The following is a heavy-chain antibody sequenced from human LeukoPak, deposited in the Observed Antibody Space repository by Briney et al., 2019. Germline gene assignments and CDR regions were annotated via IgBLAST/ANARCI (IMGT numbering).Heavy chain of an antibody. CDR2: IYYSGGT. CDR1: GGSVSSGSYY. J-gene: IGHJ3*02. D-gene: IGHD5-18*01. V-gene: IGHV4-61*01. CDR3: ARGGGYSYGYAFDI. Sequence: SSETLSLTCTVSGGSVSSGSYYWSWIRQPPGKGLEWIGYIYYSGGTNYNPSLKSRVTISIDTSKNQFSLKLSSVTAADTAVFYCARGGGYSYGYAFDIWGQGTMVTVS.